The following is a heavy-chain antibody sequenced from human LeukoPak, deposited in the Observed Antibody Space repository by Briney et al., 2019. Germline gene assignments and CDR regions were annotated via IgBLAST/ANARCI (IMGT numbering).Heavy chain of an antibody. Sequence: GESLKISCKGSGYIFANYWIGWVRQMPGKGLECLGVVYPGDSDTRYSPSFQGQVTISADKSITTAYLQWSSLKASDTATYDCARYPKNYYAVTGSFDLWGQGTLVTVSS. CDR2: VYPGDSDT. CDR3: ARYPKNYYAVTGSFDL. CDR1: GYIFANYW. D-gene: IGHD3-10*01. J-gene: IGHJ4*02. V-gene: IGHV5-51*01.